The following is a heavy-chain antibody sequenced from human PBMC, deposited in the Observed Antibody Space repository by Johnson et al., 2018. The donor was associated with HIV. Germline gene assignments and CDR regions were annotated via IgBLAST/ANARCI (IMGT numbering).Heavy chain of an antibody. D-gene: IGHD2-15*01. V-gene: IGHV3-9*01. CDR2: ISWNSGSI. Sequence: VQLVESGGGLVQPGRSLRLSCAASGFTFDDYAMHWVRQAPGKGLEWVSGISWNSGSIGYADSVKGRFTISRDNAKNSLYLQMNSLRAEDTALYYCARDRGRGSEDAFDIWGQGTMVTVSS. CDR3: ARDRGRGSEDAFDI. J-gene: IGHJ3*02. CDR1: GFTFDDYA.